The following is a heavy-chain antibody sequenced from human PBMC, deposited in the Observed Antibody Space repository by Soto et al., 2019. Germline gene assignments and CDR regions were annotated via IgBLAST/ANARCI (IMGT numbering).Heavy chain of an antibody. CDR3: ARGTLMVRGVIAWFDP. Sequence: SETLSLTCAVYGGSFSGYYWSWIRQPPGKGLEWIGEINHSGSTNYNPSLKSRVTISVDTSKNQFSLKLSSVTAADTAVYYCARGTLMVRGVIAWFDPWGQGTLVTVSS. D-gene: IGHD3-10*01. CDR2: INHSGST. CDR1: GGSFSGYY. V-gene: IGHV4-34*01. J-gene: IGHJ5*02.